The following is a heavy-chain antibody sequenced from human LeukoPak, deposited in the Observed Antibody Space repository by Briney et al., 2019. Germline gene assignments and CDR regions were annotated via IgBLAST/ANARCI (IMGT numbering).Heavy chain of an antibody. CDR3: VRGGKGRGSYYY. J-gene: IGHJ4*02. CDR1: RGSFSGHY. D-gene: IGHD1-26*01. Sequence: SETLSLTCAVYRGSFSGHYSNWIPQSPGKRLEWIGEINHVGTTNYNPSLKSRVTISVDTPKNQFSLNISSVSAAHTAVYYCVRGGKGRGSYYYWGQGTSVTVSS. CDR2: INHVGTT. V-gene: IGHV4-34*01.